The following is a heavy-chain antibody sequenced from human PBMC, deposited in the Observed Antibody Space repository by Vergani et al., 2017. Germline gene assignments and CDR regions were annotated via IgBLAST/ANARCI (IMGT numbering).Heavy chain of an antibody. Sequence: VQLVESGGGVVQPGRSLRLSCAASGFTFSSYSMNWVRQAPGKGLEGVSSIISSSSYIYYADSVKGRFTISRDNAKNSLYLQMNSLRAEDTAVYYCASEAGGYWGQGTLVTVSS. CDR1: GFTFSSYS. V-gene: IGHV3-21*01. J-gene: IGHJ4*02. CDR3: ASEAGGY. CDR2: IISSSSYI.